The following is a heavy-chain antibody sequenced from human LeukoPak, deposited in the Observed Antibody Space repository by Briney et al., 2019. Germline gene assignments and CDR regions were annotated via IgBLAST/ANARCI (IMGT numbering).Heavy chain of an antibody. CDR3: AKEAGYSSSWYRTRYYFDY. V-gene: IGHV3-30*02. CDR1: GFTFSSYG. CDR2: IRYDGSNK. Sequence: GGSLRLSCAASGFTFSSYGMHWVRQAPGKGLEWVAFIRYDGSNKYYADSVKGRFTISRDNSKNTLYLQMNSLRAEDTAVYYCAKEAGYSSSWYRTRYYFDYWGQGTLVTVSS. D-gene: IGHD6-13*01. J-gene: IGHJ4*02.